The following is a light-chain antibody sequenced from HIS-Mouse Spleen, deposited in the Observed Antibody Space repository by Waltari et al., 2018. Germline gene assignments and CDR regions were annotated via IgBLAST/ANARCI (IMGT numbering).Light chain of an antibody. CDR1: TSDVGDYTH. V-gene: IGLV2-8*01. J-gene: IGLJ2*01. CDR2: EVS. Sequence: QSALTQPPSASGSPGQSVTISCTATTSDVGDYTHFSWYQQHPRKTPKLMIYEVSKRPSGVPDRFSGSKSGNTASLTVSGLQAEDEADYYCSSYAGSNNVVFGGGTKLTVL. CDR3: SSYAGSNNVV.